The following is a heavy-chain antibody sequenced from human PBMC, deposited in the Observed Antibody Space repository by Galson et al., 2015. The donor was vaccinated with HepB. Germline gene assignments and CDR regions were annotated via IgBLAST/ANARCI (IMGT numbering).Heavy chain of an antibody. J-gene: IGHJ4*02. V-gene: IGHV1-69*13. Sequence: SVKVSCKASGGTFSSYAISWVRQAPGQGLEWMGGIIPIFGTANYAQKFQGRVTITADESTSTAYMELSSLRSEDTAVYYCARDYYGSGSFSYWGQGTLVTVSS. CDR1: GGTFSSYA. CDR3: ARDYYGSGSFSY. CDR2: IIPIFGTA. D-gene: IGHD3-10*01.